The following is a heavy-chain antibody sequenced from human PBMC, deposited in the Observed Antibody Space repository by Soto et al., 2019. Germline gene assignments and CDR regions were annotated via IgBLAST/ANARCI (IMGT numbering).Heavy chain of an antibody. CDR1: GYTFTSYG. J-gene: IGHJ4*02. CDR3: ARDDSSSWYSPGGY. V-gene: IGHV1-18*01. CDR2: ISAYNGNT. Sequence: ASVKVSCKASGYTFTSYGISWVRQAPGQGLEWMGWISAYNGNTNYAQKLQGRVTMTTDTSTSTAYMELRSLRSDDTAVYYCARDDSSSWYSPGGYWGQGTLVTVSS. D-gene: IGHD6-13*01.